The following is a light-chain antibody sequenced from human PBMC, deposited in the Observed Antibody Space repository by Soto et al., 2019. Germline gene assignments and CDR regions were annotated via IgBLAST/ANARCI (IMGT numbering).Light chain of an antibody. CDR3: QQYDHLPIT. CDR1: QGISGW. V-gene: IGKV1-5*01. J-gene: IGKJ5*01. Sequence: IQMTQSPSSLSDSVGATVTITCRASQGISGWLAWYQQKAGKAPRLLIFDASSLMSGVPSRFSGSGSGTDFTFTISSLQPEDFATYHCQQYDHLPITFGQGSGLEI. CDR2: DAS.